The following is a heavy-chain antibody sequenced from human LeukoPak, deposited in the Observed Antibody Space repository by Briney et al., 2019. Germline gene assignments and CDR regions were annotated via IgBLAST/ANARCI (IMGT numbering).Heavy chain of an antibody. CDR2: IYNSGST. J-gene: IGHJ1*01. Sequence: PSETLSLTCTVSGGSITGYYWSWIRQPPGKGLEWIGYIYNSGSTNYNPSLKSRVTISVDTSKNQFSLKLSSVTAADTAVYYCARGGWYPESFQHWGQGALVTVS. CDR1: GGSITGYY. D-gene: IGHD6-19*01. CDR3: ARGGWYPESFQH. V-gene: IGHV4-59*01.